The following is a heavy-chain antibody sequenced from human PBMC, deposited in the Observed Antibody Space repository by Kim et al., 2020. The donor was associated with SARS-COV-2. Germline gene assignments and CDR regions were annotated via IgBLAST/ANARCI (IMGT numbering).Heavy chain of an antibody. Sequence: SRVTRSVDTSKNQFSLKLSSVTAADTAVYYCARAPYYDILPGPAFRFDSWGQGTLVTVSS. D-gene: IGHD3-9*01. V-gene: IGHV4-4*06. J-gene: IGHJ4*02. CDR3: ARAPYYDILPGPAFRFDS.